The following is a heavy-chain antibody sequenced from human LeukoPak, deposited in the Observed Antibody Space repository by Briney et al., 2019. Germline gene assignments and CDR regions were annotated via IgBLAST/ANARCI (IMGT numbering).Heavy chain of an antibody. CDR1: GFTFSSYA. CDR3: ARGDGLVTASRPFDY. D-gene: IGHD2-21*02. J-gene: IGHJ4*02. V-gene: IGHV3-33*01. Sequence: SGGSLRLSCAASGFTFSSYAMHWVRQAPGKGLEWVALIWFDGGNKDYADSVKGRFTISRDNSKNTLNLEMNDMRTEDTAVYYCARGDGLVTASRPFDYWGQGALVTVSS. CDR2: IWFDGGNK.